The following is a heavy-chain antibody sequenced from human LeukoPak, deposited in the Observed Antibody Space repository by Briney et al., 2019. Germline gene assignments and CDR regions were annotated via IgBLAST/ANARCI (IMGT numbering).Heavy chain of an antibody. CDR2: SSDSGGT. D-gene: IGHD3-3*01. Sequence: SETLSLTCAVYGGSLNGHYWSWIRQPPGKGLEWIGESSDSGGTKFNPSLKSRVTISADTSKNQFSLKLSSVTAADTAVYYCATPGVASVDYWGQGTLVTVSS. V-gene: IGHV4-34*01. CDR1: GGSLNGHY. CDR3: ATPGVASVDY. J-gene: IGHJ4*02.